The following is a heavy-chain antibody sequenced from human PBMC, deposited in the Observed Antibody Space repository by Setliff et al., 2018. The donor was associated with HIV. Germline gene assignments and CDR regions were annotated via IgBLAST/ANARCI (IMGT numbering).Heavy chain of an antibody. D-gene: IGHD4-17*01. Sequence: SETLSLTCTVSGASISSHYWSWIRQSPGRELEWIGYIYSTGSTNYNPSLESRVSISMDASKNKFSLKVTSVTSADTAVYYCAKGAGFYGDYTFDYWGQGHLVTVSS. V-gene: IGHV4-59*11. CDR3: AKGAGFYGDYTFDY. J-gene: IGHJ4*02. CDR2: IYSTGST. CDR1: GASISSHY.